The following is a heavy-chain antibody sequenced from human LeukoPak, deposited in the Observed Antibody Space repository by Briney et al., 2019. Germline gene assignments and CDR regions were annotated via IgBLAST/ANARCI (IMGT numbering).Heavy chain of an antibody. CDR3: ARDRDYSNTERGFDY. CDR1: GYTFTDYY. J-gene: IGHJ4*02. Sequence: GASVKVSCKTSGYTFTDYYIHWVRQAPGLGLEWMGWINPNSGETNSAQKFQGRVTMTGDTSISTAYMELRRVTSDDTAVYYCARDRDYSNTERGFDYWGQGTLVTVSS. D-gene: IGHD4-11*01. CDR2: INPNSGET. V-gene: IGHV1-2*02.